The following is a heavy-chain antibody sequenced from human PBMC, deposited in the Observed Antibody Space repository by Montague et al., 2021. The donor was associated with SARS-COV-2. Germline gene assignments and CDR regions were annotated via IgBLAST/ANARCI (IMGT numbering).Heavy chain of an antibody. Sequence: CAISGDSISSNSGAWNWLRQSPSRGLEWLGRTYYRSKWYYNYGVSVESRVTVNADTSKSQVFLQLNSVTPEDTAVYFCARGLPAGPNFGMDVWGQGTTVTVSS. CDR3: ARGLPAGPNFGMDV. J-gene: IGHJ6*02. CDR2: TYYRSKWYY. D-gene: IGHD2-2*01. CDR1: GDSISSNSGA. V-gene: IGHV6-1*01.